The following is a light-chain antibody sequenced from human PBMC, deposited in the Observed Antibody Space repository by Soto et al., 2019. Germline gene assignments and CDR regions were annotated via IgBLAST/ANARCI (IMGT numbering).Light chain of an antibody. CDR2: DVS. CDR3: SSYTSSSTQV. Sequence: QSVLTQPASVSGSPGQSITISCTGTSSDVGGYNYVSWYQQHPGKAPKLMIYDVSNRPSGVSNRFSGSKSGNTASLTISGLQAEDEDDYYCSSYTSSSTQVFGTGAKVT. CDR1: SSDVGGYNY. J-gene: IGLJ1*01. V-gene: IGLV2-14*01.